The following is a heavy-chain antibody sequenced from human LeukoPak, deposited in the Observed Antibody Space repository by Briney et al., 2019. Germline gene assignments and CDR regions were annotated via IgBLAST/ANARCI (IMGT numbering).Heavy chain of an antibody. CDR2: FDPEDGET. D-gene: IGHD6-13*01. J-gene: IGHJ6*04. CDR1: GYTLTDLS. Sequence: ASVKVSCKVSGYTLTDLSMHWGRQAPGKGLEWMGGFDPEDGETIYAQKFQGRVTMTEDTSTDTAYMELSSLRSEDTAVYYCTAAGTGYYGMDVWGKGTTVTVSS. CDR3: TAAGTGYYGMDV. V-gene: IGHV1-24*01.